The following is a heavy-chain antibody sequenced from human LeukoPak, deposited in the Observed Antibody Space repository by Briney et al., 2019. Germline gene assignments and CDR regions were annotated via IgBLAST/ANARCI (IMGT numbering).Heavy chain of an antibody. J-gene: IGHJ4*02. CDR3: ARDPLPVDTAMVWRSGAEDFDY. V-gene: IGHV1-18*04. Sequence: ASVKVSCKASGYTFTSYGISWVRQAPGQGLEWMGWISAYNGNTNYAQKLQGRVAMTTDTSTSTAYMELRSLRSDDTAVYYCARDPLPVDTAMVWRSGAEDFDYWGQGTLVTVSS. CDR2: ISAYNGNT. D-gene: IGHD5-18*01. CDR1: GYTFTSYG.